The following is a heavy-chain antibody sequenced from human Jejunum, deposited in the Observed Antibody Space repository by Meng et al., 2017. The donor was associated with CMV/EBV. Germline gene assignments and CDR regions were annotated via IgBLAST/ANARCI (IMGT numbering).Heavy chain of an antibody. CDR1: GFSFSDHW. J-gene: IGHJ4*02. V-gene: IGHV3-74*01. CDR3: ARDFDVSRD. CDR2: INGDGSYT. D-gene: IGHD3-9*01. Sequence: LSCAVTGFSFSDHWIHWVRQAPGKGLVWVSRINGDGSYTGYVDSVRGRFTISRDNAKNTLYLQMNSLRAEDTAVYYCARDFDVSRDWGQGTLVTVSS.